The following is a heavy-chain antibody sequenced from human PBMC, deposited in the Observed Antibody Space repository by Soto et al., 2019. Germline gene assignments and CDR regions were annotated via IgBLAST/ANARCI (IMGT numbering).Heavy chain of an antibody. CDR2: ITGSGGGT. J-gene: IGHJ5*02. V-gene: IGHV3-23*01. CDR3: AKAGRLVINWFDP. Sequence: PGGSLRLSCAASGFTFSNYAMTWVRQAPGRGLEWVSSITGSGGGTYYADSVKGRFTISRDNSKDTLFLQMNSLRAEDTAVYYCAKAGRLVINWFDPWGQGXLVTVYS. CDR1: GFTFSNYA. D-gene: IGHD2-21*01.